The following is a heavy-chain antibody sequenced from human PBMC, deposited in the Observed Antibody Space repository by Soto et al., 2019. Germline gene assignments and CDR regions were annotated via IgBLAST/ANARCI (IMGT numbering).Heavy chain of an antibody. CDR3: ARDPSDLWEPDQYFPH. CDR2: ISSSSRHI. CDR1: GFTFSSYS. J-gene: IGHJ1*01. Sequence: PGGSLRLSCAASGFTFSSYSMNWVRQAPGKGLEWVSSISSSSRHIYYADSVKGRFTISRDNAKNSLYLQMNSLRAEDTAMYFCARDPSDLWEPDQYFPHWGQGTLVTVFS. V-gene: IGHV3-21*01. D-gene: IGHD1-26*01.